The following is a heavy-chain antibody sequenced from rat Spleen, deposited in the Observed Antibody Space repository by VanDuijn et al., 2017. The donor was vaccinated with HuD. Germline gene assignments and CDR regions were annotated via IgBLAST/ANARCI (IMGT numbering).Heavy chain of an antibody. V-gene: IGHV5-31*01. CDR2: ITNTGGST. Sequence: EVQLVESGGGLVQPGRSMKLSCVASGFTFNNYWMTWIRQAAGKGLEWVASITNTGGSTYYPDSAKGRFTISRDNAKSTLYLQMDSLRSEDTAIYYCARVGNTMGISLDHWGQGVMVTVSS. J-gene: IGHJ2*01. D-gene: IGHD1-9*01. CDR3: ARVGNTMGISLDH. CDR1: GFTFNNYW.